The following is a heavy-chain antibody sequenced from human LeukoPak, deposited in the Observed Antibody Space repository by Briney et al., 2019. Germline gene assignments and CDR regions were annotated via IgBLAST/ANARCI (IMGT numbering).Heavy chain of an antibody. Sequence: GGSLRLSCVASGFAFSSYWMSWVRQAPGKGLEWVANIKQDGGEKYYVDSVKGRFTISRDNAKNSLFLQMNSLRVEDTAVYYCAKLEQRGYSYGFDAFDIWGQGTMVTVSS. V-gene: IGHV3-7*01. D-gene: IGHD5-18*01. J-gene: IGHJ3*02. CDR3: AKLEQRGYSYGFDAFDI. CDR2: IKQDGGEK. CDR1: GFAFSSYW.